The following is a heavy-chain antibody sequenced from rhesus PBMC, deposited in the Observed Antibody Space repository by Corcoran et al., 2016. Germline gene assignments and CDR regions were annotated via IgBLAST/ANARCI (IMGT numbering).Heavy chain of an antibody. D-gene: IGHD3-16*01. CDR3: AGSGRTYYYCY. V-gene: IGHV4-165*02. Sequence: QVQLQESGPGLGKPSETLSLHCAVFGGPISGYYWHWIRQPSGKGLEWIGYIGGSSVRPYNNHTLKSRVTSSTGTSKNPFSLELSSVTAADTAVYYCAGSGRTYYYCYWGQGVLVTVSS. CDR2: IGGSSVRP. CDR1: GGPISGYY. J-gene: IGHJ4*01.